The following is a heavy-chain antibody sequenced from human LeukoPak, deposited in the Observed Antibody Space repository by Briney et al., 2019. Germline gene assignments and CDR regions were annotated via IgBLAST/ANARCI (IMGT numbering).Heavy chain of an antibody. Sequence: ASVKVSCKASGYTFTGYYMHWVRQAPGQGLEWMGWINPNSGGTNYAQKFQGRVTITTDEPTSTAYMELSSLRSEDTAVYYCARVAEEQWSAYYYYYMDVWGKGTTVTVSS. CDR2: INPNSGGT. CDR3: ARVAEEQWSAYYYYYMDV. V-gene: IGHV1-2*02. J-gene: IGHJ6*03. D-gene: IGHD6-19*01. CDR1: GYTFTGYY.